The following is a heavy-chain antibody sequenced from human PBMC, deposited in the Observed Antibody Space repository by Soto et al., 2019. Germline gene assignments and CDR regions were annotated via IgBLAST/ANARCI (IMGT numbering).Heavy chain of an antibody. V-gene: IGHV4-34*01. CDR2: INHSGST. Sequence: SETLSLTCAVYGGSFSGYYWSWIRQPPGKGLEWIGEINHSGSTNYNPSLKSRVTISVDTSKNQFSLKLSSVTAADTAVYYCARGGRYYYDSSGYYLAYYFDYWGQGTLVTVS. CDR3: ARGGRYYYDSSGYYLAYYFDY. J-gene: IGHJ4*02. D-gene: IGHD3-22*01. CDR1: GGSFSGYY.